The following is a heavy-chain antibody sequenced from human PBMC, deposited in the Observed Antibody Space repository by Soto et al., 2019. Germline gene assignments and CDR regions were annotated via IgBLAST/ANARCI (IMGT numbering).Heavy chain of an antibody. V-gene: IGHV1-46*01. Sequence: GASVKVSCKASGYTFTSYYMHWVRQAPGQGLEWMGIINPSGGSTSYAQKLQGRVTMTRDTSTSTVYMELSSLRSEDTAVYYCAREIVAAVATPDYYYGMDVWGQGTTVTVSS. CDR3: AREIVAAVATPDYYYGMDV. CDR1: GYTFTSYY. J-gene: IGHJ6*02. D-gene: IGHD6-13*01. CDR2: INPSGGST.